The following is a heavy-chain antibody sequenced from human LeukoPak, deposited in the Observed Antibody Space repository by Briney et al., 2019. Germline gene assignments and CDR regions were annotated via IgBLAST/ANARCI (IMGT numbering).Heavy chain of an antibody. J-gene: IGHJ4*02. CDR2: IYYSGRT. CDR1: GGSISTYY. V-gene: IGHV4-59*08. D-gene: IGHD3-22*01. Sequence: SETLSLTCTVSGGSISTYYWSWIRQPPRKGLEWIGYIYYSGRTNHNPSLKSRVTISVDTSKNQFSLKLSSVTAADTAVYYCARQYYYYSIDSWGQGTLVTVSS. CDR3: ARQYYYYSIDS.